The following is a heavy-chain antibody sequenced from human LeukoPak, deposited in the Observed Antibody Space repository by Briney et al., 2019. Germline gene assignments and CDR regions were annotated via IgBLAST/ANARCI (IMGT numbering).Heavy chain of an antibody. CDR1: GFTFSSYA. CDR2: ISGSGGST. D-gene: IGHD6-13*01. V-gene: IGHV3-23*01. Sequence: PGGSLRLSCGASGFTFSSYAMSWVRQAPGKGLEWVSAISGSGGSTYYADSVKGRFTISRDNSKNTLYLQMNSLRAEDTAVYYCAKDHFWEQLAYYFDYRGQGTLVTVSS. CDR3: AKDHFWEQLAYYFDY. J-gene: IGHJ4*02.